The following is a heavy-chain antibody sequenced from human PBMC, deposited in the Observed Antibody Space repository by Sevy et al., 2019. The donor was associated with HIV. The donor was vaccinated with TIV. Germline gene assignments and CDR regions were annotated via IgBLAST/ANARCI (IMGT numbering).Heavy chain of an antibody. CDR3: ARRRDLMVRGVINPLYYYYGMDV. CDR1: GFTFSSYS. D-gene: IGHD3-10*01. V-gene: IGHV3-48*02. J-gene: IGHJ6*02. CDR2: ISSSSSTI. Sequence: GGSLRLSCAASGFTFSSYSMNWVRQAPGKGLEWVSYISSSSSTIYYADSVKGQFTISRDNAKNSLYLQMNSLRDEDTAVYYCARRRDLMVRGVINPLYYYYGMDVWGQGTTVTVSS.